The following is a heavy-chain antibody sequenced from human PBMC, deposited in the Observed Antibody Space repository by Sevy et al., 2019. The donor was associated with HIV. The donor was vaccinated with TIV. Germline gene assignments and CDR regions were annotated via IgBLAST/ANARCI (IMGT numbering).Heavy chain of an antibody. CDR3: AREREQLVGGPDYYYYGMDV. CDR1: GFTFSSYA. CDR2: ISYDGSNK. Sequence: GGSLRLSCAASGFTFSSYAMHWVRQAPGKGLEWVAVISYDGSNKYYADSVKGRFTISRDNSKNTLYVQMNSLRAEDTAVYYCAREREQLVGGPDYYYYGMDVWGQGTTVTVSS. J-gene: IGHJ6*02. V-gene: IGHV3-30-3*01. D-gene: IGHD6-6*01.